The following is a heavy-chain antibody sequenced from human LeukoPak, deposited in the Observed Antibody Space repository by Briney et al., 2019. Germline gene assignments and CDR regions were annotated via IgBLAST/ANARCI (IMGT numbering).Heavy chain of an antibody. V-gene: IGHV4-4*03. J-gene: IGHJ4*02. CDR2: VHHSGGT. CDR3: ARHGGHYQSDD. CDR1: GGSITSNH. D-gene: IGHD2-21*01. Sequence: PETLSLTCTVPGGSITSNHWSWVRQPPGKGLEWIGQVHHSGGTSYNPSLRSRVTISIDKSENQFSLKLNSVTAADTAVYYCARHGGHYQSDDWGQGTLVTVSS.